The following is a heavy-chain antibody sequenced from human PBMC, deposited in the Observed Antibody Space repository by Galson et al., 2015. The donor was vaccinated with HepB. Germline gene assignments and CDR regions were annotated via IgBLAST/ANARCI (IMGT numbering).Heavy chain of an antibody. Sequence: SLRLSCAASGFTFSSYAMHWVRQAPGKGLEWVAVISYDGSNKYYADSVKGRFTISRDNSKNTLYLQMNSLRAEDTAVYYCAREYSSSWYVRDARYYYGMDVWGQGTTVTVSS. V-gene: IGHV3-30*04. CDR2: ISYDGSNK. CDR1: GFTFSSYA. D-gene: IGHD6-13*01. J-gene: IGHJ6*02. CDR3: AREYSSSWYVRDARYYYGMDV.